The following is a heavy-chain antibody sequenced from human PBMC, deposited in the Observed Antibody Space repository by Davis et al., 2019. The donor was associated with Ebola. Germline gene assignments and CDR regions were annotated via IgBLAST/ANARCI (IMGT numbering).Heavy chain of an antibody. CDR2: IYYSGST. D-gene: IGHD3-22*01. V-gene: IGHV4-30-4*01. CDR3: ARVVRTMIVVVITEDMIDY. J-gene: IGHJ4*02. Sequence: MPSETLSLTCTVSGGSISSGDYYWSWIRQPPGKGLEWIGYIYYSGSTYYNPSLKSRVTISVDTSKNQFSLKLSSVTAADTAVYYCARVVRTMIVVVITEDMIDYWGQGTLVTVSS. CDR1: GGSISSGDYY.